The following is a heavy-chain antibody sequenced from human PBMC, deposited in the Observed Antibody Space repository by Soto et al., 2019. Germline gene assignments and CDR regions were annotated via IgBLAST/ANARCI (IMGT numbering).Heavy chain of an antibody. Sequence: GASVKVSCKASGYTFTGYYMHWVRQAPGQGLEWMGWINPNSGGTNYAQKFQGRVTMTRDTSISTAYMELSRLRSDDTAVYYCAIGYCSGGSGQGVCYYYGMDVWGQGTTVTVSS. CDR3: AIGYCSGGSGQGVCYYYGMDV. CDR1: GYTFTGYY. J-gene: IGHJ6*02. V-gene: IGHV1-2*02. CDR2: INPNSGGT. D-gene: IGHD2-15*01.